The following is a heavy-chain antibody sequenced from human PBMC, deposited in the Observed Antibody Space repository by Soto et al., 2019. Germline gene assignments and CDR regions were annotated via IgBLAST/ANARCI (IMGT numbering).Heavy chain of an antibody. CDR2: TYSTGSV. CDR1: GDSLSDYY. Sequence: QVRLHEAGPRLVKPSETLSLTCSVSGDSLSDYYVSRIRQTAGKGLEWIGRTYSTGSVNSNPSLQSQITMSVDTSKRQFFMKVRSVTAADTAFDLWALENTAEMTRGWFDPWGQGILVTVSS. CDR3: ALENTAEMTRGWFDP. D-gene: IGHD3-10*01. V-gene: IGHV4-4*07. J-gene: IGHJ5*02.